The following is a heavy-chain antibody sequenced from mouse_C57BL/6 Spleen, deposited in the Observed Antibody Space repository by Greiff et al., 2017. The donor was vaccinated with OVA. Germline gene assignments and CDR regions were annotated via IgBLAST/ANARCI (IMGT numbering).Heavy chain of an antibody. D-gene: IGHD2-1*01. CDR2: ISYSGST. CDR3: AREGRGNYFAY. V-gene: IGHV3-1*01. J-gene: IGHJ3*01. CDR1: GYSITSGYD. Sequence: EVKLVESGPGMVKPSQSLSLTCTVTGYSITSGYDWHWIRHFPGNKLEWMGYISYSGSTNYNPSLKSRIPITHDTSKNHFFLKLNSVTTEDTATYYCAREGRGNYFAYWGQGTLVTVSA.